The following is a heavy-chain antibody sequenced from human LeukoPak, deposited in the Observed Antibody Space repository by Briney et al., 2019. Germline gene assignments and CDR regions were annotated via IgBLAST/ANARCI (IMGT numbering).Heavy chain of an antibody. CDR2: INHSGST. D-gene: IGHD6-13*01. Sequence: PGGSLRLSCAASGFTFSDYYMSWIRQTPGKGLEWIGEINHSGSTNYNPSLKSRVTISVDTSQKQFSLSLRSVTAADTAVYYCARGRYLTTRGGAAAGFLDYWGQGSLVTVST. CDR1: GFTFSDYY. J-gene: IGHJ4*02. CDR3: ARGRYLTTRGGAAAGFLDY. V-gene: IGHV4-34*01.